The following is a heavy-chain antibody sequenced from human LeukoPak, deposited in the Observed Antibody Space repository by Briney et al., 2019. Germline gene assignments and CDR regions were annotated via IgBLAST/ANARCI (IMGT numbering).Heavy chain of an antibody. Sequence: SETLSLTCTVSGGSISTYYWSWIRQPPGKGLEWLGYIYYSDSGNTNYNPSLKSRVTISVDTSKNQFSLKLTSVTAADTAVYYCARTFNDSSGYYTRWFDPWGQGTLVTISS. J-gene: IGHJ5*02. D-gene: IGHD3-22*01. V-gene: IGHV4-59*12. CDR2: IYYSDSGNT. CDR1: GGSISTYY. CDR3: ARTFNDSSGYYTRWFDP.